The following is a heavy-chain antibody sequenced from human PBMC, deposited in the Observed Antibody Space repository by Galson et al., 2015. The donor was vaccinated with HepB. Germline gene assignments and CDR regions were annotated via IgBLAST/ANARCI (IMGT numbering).Heavy chain of an antibody. CDR1: GFTFSNAW. CDR2: IKSKTDGGTT. D-gene: IGHD3-9*01. CDR3: TTDATLRYFEYPDFDY. V-gene: IGHV3-15*01. J-gene: IGHJ4*02. Sequence: SLRLSCAASGFTFSNAWMSWVRQAPGKGLEWVGRIKSKTDGGTTDYAAPVKGRFTISRDDSKNTLYLQMNSLKTEDTAVYYCTTDATLRYFEYPDFDYWGQGTLVTVSS.